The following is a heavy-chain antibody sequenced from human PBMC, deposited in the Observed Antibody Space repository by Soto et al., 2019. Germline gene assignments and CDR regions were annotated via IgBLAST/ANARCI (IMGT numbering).Heavy chain of an antibody. D-gene: IGHD2-15*01. Sequence: QVQLQQWGAGLLKPSETLSLTCAVSDGSFTDSYWSWIRQPPGKGLEWIGEINHAGHTNYNPALRSRVIISVDASKTQFTLNLTSVTAAATAVYYCAKEVVAGTNWFDPWGQGTLVTVSS. J-gene: IGHJ5*02. CDR2: INHAGHT. V-gene: IGHV4-34*01. CDR3: AKEVVAGTNWFDP. CDR1: DGSFTDSY.